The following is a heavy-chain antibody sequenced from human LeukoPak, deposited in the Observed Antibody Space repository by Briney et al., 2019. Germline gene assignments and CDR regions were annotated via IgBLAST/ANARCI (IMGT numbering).Heavy chain of an antibody. CDR1: GFTFSSYA. CDR3: AKGNDILTGYFEGDAFDI. CDR2: ISGSGGST. J-gene: IGHJ3*02. D-gene: IGHD3-9*01. V-gene: IGHV3-23*01. Sequence: GGSLRLSCAASGFTFSSYAMSWARQAPGKGLEWVSAISGSGGSTYYADSVKGRFTISRDNSKNTLYLQMNSLRAEDTAVYYCAKGNDILTGYFEGDAFDIWGQGTMVTVSS.